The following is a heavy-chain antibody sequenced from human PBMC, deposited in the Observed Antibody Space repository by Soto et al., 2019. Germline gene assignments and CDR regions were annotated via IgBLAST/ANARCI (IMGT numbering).Heavy chain of an antibody. CDR2: IIPIFGTP. J-gene: IGHJ6*02. CDR3: ARCELGWLHSQDYYYGMDV. Sequence: ASVKVSCKASGGTFSNYAISWVRQAPGQGLEWMGGIIPIFGTPKYAQKFQGRVTITADESTSTAYMELSSLRSEDTAVYYCARCELGWLHSQDYYYGMDVWGQGTTVTVSS. CDR1: GGTFSNYA. V-gene: IGHV1-69*13. D-gene: IGHD5-12*01.